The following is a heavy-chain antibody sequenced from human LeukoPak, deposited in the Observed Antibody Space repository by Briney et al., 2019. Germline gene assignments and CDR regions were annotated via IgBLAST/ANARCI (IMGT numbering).Heavy chain of an antibody. CDR3: AKDRATDGDNY. CDR1: GFTFSGYA. J-gene: IGHJ4*02. Sequence: GGSLRLSCAPSGFTFSGYAMAWVRQAPKKGLEWVSAISGSGVNTYYADSVKGRFTISRDNSKNTLYPQMNSLRAEDTAVYYCAKDRATDGDNYWGQGTLVTVSS. D-gene: IGHD4-17*01. V-gene: IGHV3-23*01. CDR2: ISGSGVNT.